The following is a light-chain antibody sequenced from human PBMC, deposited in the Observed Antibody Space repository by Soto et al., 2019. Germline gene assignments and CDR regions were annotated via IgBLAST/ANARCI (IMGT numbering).Light chain of an antibody. CDR1: QDISNY. CDR3: QQYDNLPIT. J-gene: IGKJ5*01. CDR2: DAS. V-gene: IGKV1-33*01. Sequence: DIQMTQSPSSLSASVGDRVTITCQASQDISNYLTWYQQKPGKAPKLLIYDASNLETGVPSRFSGSGSGTDFTFTISSLQPEDIATYYCQQYDNLPITFGQGTRLEMK.